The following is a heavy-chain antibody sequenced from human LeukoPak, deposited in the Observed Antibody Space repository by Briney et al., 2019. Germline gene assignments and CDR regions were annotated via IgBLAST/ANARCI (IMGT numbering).Heavy chain of an antibody. CDR2: IFINGDT. V-gene: IGHV4-4*07. Sequence: SETLSLTCTVSGDSISNYYWSWIRQPAGKGLEWIGRIFINGDTNYNPSLKSRVTMSVDTSKNQFSLKLSSVTAADTAVYYCARASTAMVTYHYYHYYMDVWGKGTTITISS. D-gene: IGHD5-18*01. CDR3: ARASTAMVTYHYYHYYMDV. CDR1: GDSISNYY. J-gene: IGHJ6*03.